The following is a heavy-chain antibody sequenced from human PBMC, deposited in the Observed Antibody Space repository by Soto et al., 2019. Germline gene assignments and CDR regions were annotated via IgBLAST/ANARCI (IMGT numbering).Heavy chain of an antibody. V-gene: IGHV3-73*01. J-gene: IGHJ4*02. CDR2: IRSKANSYAT. CDR3: TSTAMVTGVSDY. CDR1: GFTFSGSA. D-gene: IGHD5-18*01. Sequence: EVQLVESGGGLVQPGGSLKLSCAASGFTFSGSAMHWVRQASGKGLEWVGRIRSKANSYATAYAASVKGRFTISRXXSKNTAYLQMNSLKTEDTAVYYCTSTAMVTGVSDYWGQGTLVTVSS.